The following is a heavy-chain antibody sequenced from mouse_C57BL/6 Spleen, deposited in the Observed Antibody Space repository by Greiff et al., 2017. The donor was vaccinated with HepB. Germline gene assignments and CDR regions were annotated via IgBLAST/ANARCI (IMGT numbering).Heavy chain of an antibody. CDR3: ARLTTVRGYAMDY. J-gene: IGHJ4*01. CDR2: IDPSDSYT. D-gene: IGHD1-1*01. Sequence: QVQLQQPGAELVMPGASVKLSCKASGYTFTSYWMHWVKQRPGQGLEWIGEIDPSDSYTNYNQKFKGKSTLTVDKSSSTAYMQLSSLTSEDSAVYYCARLTTVRGYAMDYWGQGTSVTVSS. CDR1: GYTFTSYW. V-gene: IGHV1-69*01.